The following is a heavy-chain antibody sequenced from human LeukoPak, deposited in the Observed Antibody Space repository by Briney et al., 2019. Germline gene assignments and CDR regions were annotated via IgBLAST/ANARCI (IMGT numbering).Heavy chain of an antibody. V-gene: IGHV3-23*01. CDR1: GFTFRTYG. CDR2: ITGSSTWT. J-gene: IGHJ2*01. Sequence: GGSLRLSCEASGFTFRTYGMTWVRLAPGKGLEWVSGITGSSTWTYYADSVKGRLTISRDNSKNTLHLQMDSLRAEDTAIYYCARELVSLGSGYFDLWGRGTLVTVSS. D-gene: IGHD7-27*01. CDR3: ARELVSLGSGYFDL.